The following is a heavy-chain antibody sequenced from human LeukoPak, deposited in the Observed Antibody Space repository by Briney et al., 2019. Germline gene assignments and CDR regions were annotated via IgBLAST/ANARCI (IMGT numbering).Heavy chain of an antibody. CDR1: GYIFTDYY. D-gene: IGHD2-2*01. Sequence: GASVKVSCKASGYIFTDYYMHWVRQAPGQGLEWMGRINPNSGGTNYAQKFQGRVTMTRDTSISTAYMELSRLRSDDTAVYHCARDDHCSSTSCYDHWGQGTLVTVSS. CDR2: INPNSGGT. CDR3: ARDDHCSSTSCYDH. J-gene: IGHJ4*02. V-gene: IGHV1-2*06.